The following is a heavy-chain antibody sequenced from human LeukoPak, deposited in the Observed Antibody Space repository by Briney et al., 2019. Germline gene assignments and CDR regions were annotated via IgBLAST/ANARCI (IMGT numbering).Heavy chain of an antibody. CDR1: GGSISSSSYY. D-gene: IGHD3-16*02. V-gene: IGHV4-39*01. Sequence: SETLSLTCTVSGGSISSSSYYWGWIRQPPGKGLEWIGSIYYSGSTYYNPSLKSRVTISVDTSKNQFSLKLSSVTAADTAVYYCARILSYDYVWGSYPRYGYYFDYWGQGTLVTVSS. J-gene: IGHJ4*02. CDR3: ARILSYDYVWGSYPRYGYYFDY. CDR2: IYYSGST.